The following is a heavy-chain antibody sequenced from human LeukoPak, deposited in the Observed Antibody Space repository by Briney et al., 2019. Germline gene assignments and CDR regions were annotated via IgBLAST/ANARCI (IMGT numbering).Heavy chain of an antibody. V-gene: IGHV4-61*02. CDR2: IYTSGST. CDR1: SGSISSGSYY. D-gene: IGHD5-24*01. CDR3: ARGGGYNPYY. Sequence: RPSETLSLTCTVSSGSISSGSYYWNWIRQPAGKGLEWIGRIYTSGSTNYNPSLKSRVTISVDTSKNQFSLKLSSVTAADTAVYYCARGGGYNPYYWGQGTLLTVSS. J-gene: IGHJ4*02.